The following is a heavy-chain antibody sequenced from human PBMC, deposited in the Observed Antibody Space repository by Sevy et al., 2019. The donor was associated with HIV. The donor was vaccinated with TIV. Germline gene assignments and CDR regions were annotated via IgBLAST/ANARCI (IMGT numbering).Heavy chain of an antibody. V-gene: IGHV3-13*01. CDR2: FGIAGDT. D-gene: IGHD1-26*01. Sequence: GGSLRLSCAASGFTFSFYDMHWVRQATGKGLEWVSGFGIAGDTYYAGSVKGRFTISRDNAKNSLYLQMNSLRAGDTAVYYWARKSTSYSHFDYWGQGTLVTVSS. CDR1: GFTFSFYD. CDR3: ARKSTSYSHFDY. J-gene: IGHJ4*02.